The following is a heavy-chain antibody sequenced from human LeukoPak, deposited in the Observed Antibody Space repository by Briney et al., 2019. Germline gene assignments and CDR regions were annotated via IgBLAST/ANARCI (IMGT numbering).Heavy chain of an antibody. CDR3: AKEGLVDILTGYSPYYFDY. CDR2: ISGSGGST. CDR1: GFNFSSYA. D-gene: IGHD3-9*01. Sequence: GGSLRLSCAASGFNFSSYAMSWVRQAPGKGLEWDSAISGSGGSTYYADSVKGRFTISRDNSKNTLYLQMNSLRAEDTAVYYCAKEGLVDILTGYSPYYFDYWGQGTLVTVSS. J-gene: IGHJ4*02. V-gene: IGHV3-23*01.